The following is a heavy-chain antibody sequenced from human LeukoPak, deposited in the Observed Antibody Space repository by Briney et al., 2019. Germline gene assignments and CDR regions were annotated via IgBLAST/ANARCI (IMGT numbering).Heavy chain of an antibody. D-gene: IGHD4-17*01. J-gene: IGHJ4*02. CDR1: GFTFSSYA. V-gene: IGHV3-21*01. Sequence: GSLRLSCAASGFTFSSYAMNWVRQAPGRGLECVSGITGSSGSLIYYPDSMKGRFTISRDNARDSLYLQMNSLRVEDTAIYFCARTSSVTPTPTFDSWGQGNLGSVS. CDR2: ITGSSGSLI. CDR3: ARTSSVTPTPTFDS.